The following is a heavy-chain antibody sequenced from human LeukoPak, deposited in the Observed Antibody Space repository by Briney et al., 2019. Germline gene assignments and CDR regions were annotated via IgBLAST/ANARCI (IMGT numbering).Heavy chain of an antibody. V-gene: IGHV4-4*02. Sequence: SETLSLTCAVSGGSISSSNWWSWVRQPPGKGLEWIGEIYHSGSTNYNPSLKSRVTISVDKSKNQFSLKLSSVTAADTAVYYCARGFDYYDSSGSYHHYYFDYWGQGTLVTVSS. CDR3: ARGFDYYDSSGSYHHYYFDY. CDR2: IYHSGST. D-gene: IGHD3-22*01. J-gene: IGHJ4*02. CDR1: GGSISSSNW.